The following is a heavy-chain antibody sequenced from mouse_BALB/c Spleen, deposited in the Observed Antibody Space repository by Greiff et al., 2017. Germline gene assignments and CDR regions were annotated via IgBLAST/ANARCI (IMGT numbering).Heavy chain of an antibody. D-gene: IGHD2-14*01. CDR1: GFTFNTYA. CDR2: IRSKSNNYAT. V-gene: IGHV10-3*03. CDR3: VRESAYYRYDGYYYAMDY. Sequence: EVQLVESGGGLVQPKGSLKLSCAASGFTFNTYAMHWVCQAPGKGLEWVARIRSKSNNYATYYADSVKDRFTISRDDSQSMLYLQMNNLKTEDTAMYYCVRESAYYRYDGYYYAMDYWGQGTSVTVSS. J-gene: IGHJ4*01.